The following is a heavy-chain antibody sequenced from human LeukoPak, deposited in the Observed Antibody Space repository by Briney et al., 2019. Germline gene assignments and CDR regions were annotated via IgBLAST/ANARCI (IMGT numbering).Heavy chain of an antibody. J-gene: IGHJ1*01. CDR2: IYSSGST. CDR3: ASGDSSGLEYFQH. Sequence: PSETLSLTCTVSGASMSSFYWSWIRQSPGKGLEWIGYIYSSGSTNYNPSLKSRVTISVDTSKSQFSLKLSSVTAADTAVYYCASGDSSGLEYFQHWGQGTLVTVSS. CDR1: GASMSSFY. D-gene: IGHD3-22*01. V-gene: IGHV4-59*01.